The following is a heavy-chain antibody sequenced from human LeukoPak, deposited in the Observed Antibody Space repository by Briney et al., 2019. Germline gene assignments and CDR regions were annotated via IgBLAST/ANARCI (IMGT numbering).Heavy chain of an antibody. V-gene: IGHV3-23*01. D-gene: IGHD6-13*01. J-gene: IGHJ3*02. CDR3: AREAAGTSAFDI. CDR2: ISGSGSTI. CDR1: GFTFSSYA. Sequence: GGSLXLSCAASGFTFSSYAMSWVRQAPGKGLEWVSAISGSGSTIYYADSVKGRFTISRDNAKNSLYLQMNSLRAEDTAVYYCAREAAGTSAFDIWGQGTMVTVSS.